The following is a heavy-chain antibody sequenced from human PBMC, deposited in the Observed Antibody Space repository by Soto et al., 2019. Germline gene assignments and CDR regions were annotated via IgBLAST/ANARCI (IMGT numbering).Heavy chain of an antibody. D-gene: IGHD3-3*01. Sequence: GGSLRLSCAASGFTFGDYAMHWVRQAPGKGPEWVSGISWNSGNIVYADSVKGRFTISRDNAKNSLYLQMNSLRPEDTALYYCAKDPQAWSGPYYFDYWGQGTLVTVSS. J-gene: IGHJ4*02. CDR1: GFTFGDYA. CDR3: AKDPQAWSGPYYFDY. V-gene: IGHV3-9*01. CDR2: ISWNSGNI.